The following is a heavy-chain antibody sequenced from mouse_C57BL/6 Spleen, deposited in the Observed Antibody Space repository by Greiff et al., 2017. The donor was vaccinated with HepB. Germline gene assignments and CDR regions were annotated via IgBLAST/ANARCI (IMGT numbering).Heavy chain of an antibody. J-gene: IGHJ1*03. D-gene: IGHD1-1*01. V-gene: IGHV1-39*01. Sequence: EVKLQESGPELVKPGASVKISCKASGYSFTDYNMNWVKQSNGKSLEWIGVINPNYGTTSYNQKFKGKATLTVDQSSSTAYMQLNSLTSEDSAVYYCARDLLITTVVPYWYFDVWGTGTTVTVSS. CDR1: GYSFTDYN. CDR2: INPNYGTT. CDR3: ARDLLITTVVPYWYFDV.